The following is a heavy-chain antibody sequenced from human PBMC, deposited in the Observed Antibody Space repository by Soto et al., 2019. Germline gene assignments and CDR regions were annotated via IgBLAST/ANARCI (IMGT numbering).Heavy chain of an antibody. D-gene: IGHD3-3*01. J-gene: IGHJ3*02. CDR1: GVTCISYW. Sequence: SHRLSCAASGVTCISYWMHWVRQAQGKGLVWVSRINSDGSSTSYADSVKGRFTISRDNAKNTLYLQMNSLRAEDTAVYYFAISPHYDFRSGSDAFDIWGQRTMVTVSS. V-gene: IGHV3-74*01. CDR2: INSDGSST. CDR3: AISPHYDFRSGSDAFDI.